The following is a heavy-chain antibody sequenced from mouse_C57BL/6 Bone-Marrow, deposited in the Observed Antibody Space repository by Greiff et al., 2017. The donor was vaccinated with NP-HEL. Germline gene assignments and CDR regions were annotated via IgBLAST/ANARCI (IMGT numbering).Heavy chain of an antibody. CDR1: GFTFSDYG. Sequence: EVKLVESGGGLVKPGGSLKLSCAASGFTFSDYGMHWVRQASEKGLEWVAYISSGSSTIYYADTVKGRFTISRANAKTTLFLQMPSLRSEDTAMYYCAREGYGSNRPCYFGYWGQGTTLTVSS. CDR2: ISSGSSTI. CDR3: AREGYGSNRPCYFGY. D-gene: IGHD1-1*01. J-gene: IGHJ2*01. V-gene: IGHV5-17*01.